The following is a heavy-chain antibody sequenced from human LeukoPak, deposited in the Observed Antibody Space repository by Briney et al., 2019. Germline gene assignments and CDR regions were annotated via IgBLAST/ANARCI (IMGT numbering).Heavy chain of an antibody. D-gene: IGHD2-15*01. V-gene: IGHV4-59*01. CDR3: VRASADSGGAFDV. Sequence: SETLSLTCTVSGDSIGTYYWSWIRQPPGRGLEWIGYVIDSDFNEANGDITNYNPSLETRVTTSRDTPKNQFSLKLSSMTAADTAIYYCVRASADSGGAFDVWGHGTVVTVSS. J-gene: IGHJ3*01. CDR1: GDSIGTYY. CDR2: VIDSDFNEANGDIT.